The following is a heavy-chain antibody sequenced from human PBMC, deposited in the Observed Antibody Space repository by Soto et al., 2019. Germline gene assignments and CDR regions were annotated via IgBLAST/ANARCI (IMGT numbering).Heavy chain of an antibody. D-gene: IGHD6-19*01. Sequence: PSETLSLTCTVSGGSISSYYWSWIRQPPGKGLEWIGYIYYSGSTNYNPSLKSRVTISVDTPKNQFSLKLSSVTAADTAVYYCARGRGWHLFDPWGQGSLVTVSS. CDR3: ARGRGWHLFDP. CDR2: IYYSGST. J-gene: IGHJ5*02. V-gene: IGHV4-59*01. CDR1: GGSISSYY.